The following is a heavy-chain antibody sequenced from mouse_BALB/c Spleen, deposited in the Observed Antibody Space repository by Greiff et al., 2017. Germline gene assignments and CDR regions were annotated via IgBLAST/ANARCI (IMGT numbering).Heavy chain of an antibody. V-gene: IGHV5-15*02. J-gene: IGHJ4*01. Sequence: EVMLVESGGGLVQPGGSLKLSCAASGFTFSDYGMAWVRQAPGKGPEWVAFISNLAYSSYYADTVTGRFTISRENAKNTLYLEMSSLRSEDTAMYYCARDLGNPYAMDYWGQGTSVTVSS. CDR1: GFTFSDYG. CDR2: ISNLAYSS. CDR3: ARDLGNPYAMDY. D-gene: IGHD2-1*01.